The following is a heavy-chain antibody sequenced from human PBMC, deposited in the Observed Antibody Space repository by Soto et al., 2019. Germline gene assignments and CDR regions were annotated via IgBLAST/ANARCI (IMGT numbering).Heavy chain of an antibody. Sequence: VSLRLSCAASGFTFSSYAMSWVRQAPWKGLEWVSAISGSGGSTYYADSVKGRFTISRDNSKNTLYLQMNSLRAEDTAVYYCAKGERQLVRYNWFDPWGQGTLVTVSS. CDR1: GFTFSSYA. V-gene: IGHV3-23*01. D-gene: IGHD6-6*01. CDR3: AKGERQLVRYNWFDP. CDR2: ISGSGGST. J-gene: IGHJ5*02.